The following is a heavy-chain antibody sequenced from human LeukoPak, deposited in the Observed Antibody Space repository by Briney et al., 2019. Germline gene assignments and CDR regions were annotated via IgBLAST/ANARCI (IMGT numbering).Heavy chain of an antibody. CDR3: ARHAFGEFTWFDP. Sequence: SGTLSLTCTVSGGSISSSTYYWGWIRQPPGKGLEWIASIYYSESTYYNSSLKSRVTISVDTSKNQFSLKLSSVTAADTAVYYCARHAFGEFTWFDPWGQGTLVTVSS. CDR2: IYYSEST. CDR1: GGSISSSTYY. V-gene: IGHV4-39*01. D-gene: IGHD3-10*01. J-gene: IGHJ5*02.